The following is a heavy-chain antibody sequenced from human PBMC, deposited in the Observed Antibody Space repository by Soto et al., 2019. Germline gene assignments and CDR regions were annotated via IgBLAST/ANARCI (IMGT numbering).Heavy chain of an antibody. V-gene: IGHV3-23*01. Sequence: GGSLRLSCAASGFTFSSYAMSWVRQAPGKGLEWVSAISGSGGSTYYADSVKGRFTISGDNSKNTLYLQMNSLRAEDTAVYYCAKDNNYDYIWGSYHDWGQGTLVTVSS. CDR1: GFTFSSYA. D-gene: IGHD3-16*02. J-gene: IGHJ4*02. CDR3: AKDNNYDYIWGSYHD. CDR2: ISGSGGST.